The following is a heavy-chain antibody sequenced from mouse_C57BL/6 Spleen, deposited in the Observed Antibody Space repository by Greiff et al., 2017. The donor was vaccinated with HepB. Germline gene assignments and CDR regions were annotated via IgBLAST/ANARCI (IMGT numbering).Heavy chain of an antibody. CDR1: GYSITSGYY. CDR2: ISYDGSN. V-gene: IGHV3-6*01. CDR3: ARDERYYAMDY. J-gene: IGHJ4*01. Sequence: EVQLVESGPGLVKPSQSLSLTCSVTGYSITSGYYWNWIRQFPGNKLEWMGYISYDGSNNYNPSLKNRISITRDTSKNQFFLKLNSVTTEDTATYYCARDERYYAMDYWGQGTSVTVSS.